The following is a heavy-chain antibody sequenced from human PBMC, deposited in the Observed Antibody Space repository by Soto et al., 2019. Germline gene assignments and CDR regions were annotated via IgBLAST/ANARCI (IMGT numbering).Heavy chain of an antibody. CDR1: GFTFSSYA. D-gene: IGHD4-17*01. V-gene: IGHV3-23*01. J-gene: IGHJ4*02. Sequence: PGGSLRLSCAASGFTFSSYAMSWVRQAPGKGLEWVSAISGSGGSTYYADSVKGRFTISRDNSKNTLYLQMNSLRAEDTAVYYCAKVPSTTVTTPNYFDYWGQGTLVTVSS. CDR3: AKVPSTTVTTPNYFDY. CDR2: ISGSGGST.